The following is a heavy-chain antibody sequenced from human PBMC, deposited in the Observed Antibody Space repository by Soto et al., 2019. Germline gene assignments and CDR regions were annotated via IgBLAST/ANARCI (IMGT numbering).Heavy chain of an antibody. V-gene: IGHV4-39*01. CDR1: GGSISSSSYY. J-gene: IGHJ4*02. CDR2: IYYSGST. CDR3: ARSDSSGND. Sequence: SSETLSLTCTVSGGSISSSSYYWGWIRQPPGKGLEWIGSIYYSGSTYYNPSLKSRVTISVDTSKNQFSLKLSSVTAADTAVYYCARSDSSGNDWGQGTLVTVSS. D-gene: IGHD3-22*01.